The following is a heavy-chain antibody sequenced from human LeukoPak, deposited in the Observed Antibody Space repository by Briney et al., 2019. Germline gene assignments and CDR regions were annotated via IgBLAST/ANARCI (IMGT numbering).Heavy chain of an antibody. J-gene: IGHJ5*02. CDR3: ASSYLQYCSGGSCYQSWFDP. V-gene: IGHV4-31*03. CDR2: IYYSGST. Sequence: PSETLSLTCTVSGGSISSGGYYWSWIRQHPGKGLEWIGYIYYSGSTYYNPSLKSRVTISVDTSKNQFSLKLSSVTAADTAVYYCASSYLQYCSGGSCYQSWFDPWGQGTLVTVSS. CDR1: GGSISSGGYY. D-gene: IGHD2-15*01.